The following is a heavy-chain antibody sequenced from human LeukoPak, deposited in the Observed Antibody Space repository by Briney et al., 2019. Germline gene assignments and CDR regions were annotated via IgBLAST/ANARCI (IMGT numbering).Heavy chain of an antibody. CDR2: SGGSGNDA. D-gene: IGHD6-19*01. Sequence: GGPLRLSCVASGFTFRNHAMNWVRQAPGKGLEWVSTSGGSGNDAYYGDSVKGRFTISRDNSKNTLYLQMNSLSRADTALYYCARRGGSNGWGAFDIWGQGTMVTVSS. J-gene: IGHJ3*02. CDR1: GFTFRNHA. V-gene: IGHV3-23*01. CDR3: ARRGGSNGWGAFDI.